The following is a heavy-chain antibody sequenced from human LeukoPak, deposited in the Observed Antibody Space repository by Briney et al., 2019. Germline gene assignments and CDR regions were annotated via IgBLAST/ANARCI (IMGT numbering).Heavy chain of an antibody. J-gene: IGHJ6*02. CDR3: ARGRYYDILTGFYRPYYYGMDV. CDR1: GYTFTSYD. V-gene: IGHV1-8*01. CDR2: MNPNSGNT. D-gene: IGHD3-9*01. Sequence: ASVKVSCKASGYTFTSYDINWVGQATGQGLEWMGWMNPNSGNTGYAQKFQGRVTMTRNTSISTAYMELSSLRSEDTAVYYCARGRYYDILTGFYRPYYYGMDVWGQGTTVTVSS.